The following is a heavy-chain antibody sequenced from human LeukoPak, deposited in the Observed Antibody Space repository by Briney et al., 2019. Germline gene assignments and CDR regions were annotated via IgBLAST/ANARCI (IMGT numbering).Heavy chain of an antibody. CDR3: ARLRRQGWYYYGSGSYYDAFDI. J-gene: IGHJ3*02. D-gene: IGHD3-10*01. Sequence: SETLSLTCAVYGGSFSGYYWSWIRQPPGKGLEWIGEINHSGSTNYNPSLKSRVTISVDTSKNQFSLKLSSVTAADTAVYYCARLRRQGWYYYGSGSYYDAFDIWGQGTMVTVSS. V-gene: IGHV4-34*01. CDR2: INHSGST. CDR1: GGSFSGYY.